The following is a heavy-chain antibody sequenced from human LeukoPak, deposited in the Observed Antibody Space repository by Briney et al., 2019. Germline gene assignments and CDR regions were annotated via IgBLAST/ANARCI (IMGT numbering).Heavy chain of an antibody. CDR3: ARRREVQTTFDY. V-gene: IGHV3-7*01. CDR2: IKEDGGET. D-gene: IGHD4/OR15-4a*01. J-gene: IGHJ4*02. Sequence: PGGSLRLSCVASGFVFSNYWMGWVRQAPGKGLEWVANIKEDGGETYYVDSVKGRFTISRDNAKNSLDLQMNSLRDEGTAVYYCARRREVQTTFDYWGQGTLVTLPS. CDR1: GFVFSNYW.